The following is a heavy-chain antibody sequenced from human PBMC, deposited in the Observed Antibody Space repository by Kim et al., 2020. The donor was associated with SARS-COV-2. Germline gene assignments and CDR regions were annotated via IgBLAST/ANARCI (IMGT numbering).Heavy chain of an antibody. CDR2: IYYSGST. V-gene: IGHV4-31*03. J-gene: IGHJ6*02. CDR1: GGSISSGGYY. CDR3: ARDSLKNPVPLGYYYYYGMDV. Sequence: SETLSLTCTVSGGSISSGGYYWSWIRQHPGKGLEWIGYIYYSGSTYYNPSLKSRVTISVDTSKNQFSLKLSSVTAADTAVYYCARDSLKNPVPLGYYYYYGMDVWGQGTRVTVSS.